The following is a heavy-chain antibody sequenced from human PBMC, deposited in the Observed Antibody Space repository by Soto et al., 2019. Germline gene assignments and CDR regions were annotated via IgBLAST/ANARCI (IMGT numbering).Heavy chain of an antibody. V-gene: IGHV3-23*01. J-gene: IGHJ4*02. Sequence: GSLRLSCAASGFTFSSYAMSWVRQAPGKGLEWVSTISTSGGSTYYADSVKGRFTISRDNSKNTLYLQMNSLRAEDTAEYYCAKDGLGAYSYGSYYFDYWGQGTLVTVSS. CDR1: GFTFSSYA. CDR3: AKDGLGAYSYGSYYFDY. D-gene: IGHD5-18*01. CDR2: ISTSGGST.